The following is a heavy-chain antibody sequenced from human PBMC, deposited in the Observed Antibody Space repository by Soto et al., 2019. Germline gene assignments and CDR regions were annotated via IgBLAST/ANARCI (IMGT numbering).Heavy chain of an antibody. CDR3: AKVTKRAAAGRYEYYKYGMDV. V-gene: IGHV3-23*01. D-gene: IGHD6-13*01. J-gene: IGHJ6*02. Sequence: GGSLRLSCAASGFAFSTYAMTWVRQAPGRGLEWVSVISGSGGSSYYAASVKGRFTISRDNSKNTLYLQMNGLRAEDTALYYCAKVTKRAAAGRYEYYKYGMDVWGQGTTVTVSS. CDR2: ISGSGGSS. CDR1: GFAFSTYA.